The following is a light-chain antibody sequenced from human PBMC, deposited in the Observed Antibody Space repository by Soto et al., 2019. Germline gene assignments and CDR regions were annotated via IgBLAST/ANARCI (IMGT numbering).Light chain of an antibody. V-gene: IGKV3-20*01. CDR3: QQDDRSPPT. J-gene: IGKJ3*01. CDR1: QSLSNSY. Sequence: EIVLTQSPGTLSLSPGESATLSCRASQSLSNSYVAWYRQKPGQAPRLLIYGASRRATGIPDRFSGSASGADFTLTISRMEPEDFALYYCQQDDRSPPTFGRGTTVALK. CDR2: GAS.